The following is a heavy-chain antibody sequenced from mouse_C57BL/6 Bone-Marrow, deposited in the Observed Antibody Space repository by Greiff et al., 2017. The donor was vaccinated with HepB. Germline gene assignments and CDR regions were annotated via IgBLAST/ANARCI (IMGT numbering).Heavy chain of an antibody. J-gene: IGHJ2*01. CDR3: ARGWLLPLFDY. CDR2: IHPNSGST. D-gene: IGHD2-3*01. Sequence: QVQLQQPGAELVKPGASVKLSCKASGYTFTSYWMHWVKQRPGQGLEWIGMIHPNSGSTYYNEKFKSKATLTVDKSSSTAYMQLSSLTSEDSAVYYCARGWLLPLFDYWGQGTTLTVSS. V-gene: IGHV1-64*01. CDR1: GYTFTSYW.